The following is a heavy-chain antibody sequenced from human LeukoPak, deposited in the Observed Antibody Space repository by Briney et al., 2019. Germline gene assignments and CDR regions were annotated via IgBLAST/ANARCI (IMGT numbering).Heavy chain of an antibody. CDR2: INHSGST. D-gene: IGHD3-22*01. CDR1: GGSFRGYY. V-gene: IGHV4-34*01. J-gene: IGHJ3*02. Sequence: SETLSLTCAVYGGSFRGYYWSWIRQPPGKWLEWIGEINHSGSTNYNPSLKSRVTISVDTSKNQFSLKLSSVTAADTAVYYCARGRSAYYSDSSGRRPDAFDIWGQGTMVTVSS. CDR3: ARGRSAYYSDSSGRRPDAFDI.